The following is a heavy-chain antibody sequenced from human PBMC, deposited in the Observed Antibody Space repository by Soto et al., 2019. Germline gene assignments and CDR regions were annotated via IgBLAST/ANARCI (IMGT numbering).Heavy chain of an antibody. CDR2: IYYAGTT. V-gene: IGHV4-61*05. J-gene: IGHJ6*02. CDR3: ARHLYYYDSSGYYYVHYYYGMDV. Sequence: SETLSLTCAVSGGSISSSNYWAWIRQPPGKGLEWIGYIYYAGTTSYNPSLKSRVTITLETSKNQFSLKLSSVTAADTAVYYCARHLYYYDSSGYYYVHYYYGMDVWGQGTTVTVSS. D-gene: IGHD3-22*01. CDR1: GGSISSSNY.